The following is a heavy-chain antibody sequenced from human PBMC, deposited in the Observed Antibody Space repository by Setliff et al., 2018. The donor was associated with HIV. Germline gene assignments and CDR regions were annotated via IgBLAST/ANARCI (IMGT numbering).Heavy chain of an antibody. V-gene: IGHV4-30-4*08. D-gene: IGHD3-3*01. J-gene: IGHJ3*02. CDR3: ARSKTFYDFWGGYYTHGAFKI. Sequence: NPSETLSLTCTVSGETIRRDYFYWTWIRQRPGKGLEWIGHISYRGNTFYNPSLESRVTMSVDTSKNQFSLKLSSVTAADTAVYYCARSKTFYDFWGGYYTHGAFKIWGLGTMVTVSS. CDR2: ISYRGNT. CDR1: GETIRRDYFY.